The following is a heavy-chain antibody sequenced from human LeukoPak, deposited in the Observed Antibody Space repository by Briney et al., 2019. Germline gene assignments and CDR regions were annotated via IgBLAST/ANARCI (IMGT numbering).Heavy chain of an antibody. J-gene: IGHJ3*02. V-gene: IGHV6-1*01. Sequence: SQTLSLTCAISGDSVSSNSAAWNWIRQSPSRGLEWLGRTYYRSKWYYDYATSVKGRITINPDTSKNQFSLQLSSVTSEDTAVYYCARQGGRVARAFDIWGQGTMVTVSS. CDR2: TYYRSKWYY. CDR1: GDSVSSNSAA. CDR3: ARQGGRVARAFDI.